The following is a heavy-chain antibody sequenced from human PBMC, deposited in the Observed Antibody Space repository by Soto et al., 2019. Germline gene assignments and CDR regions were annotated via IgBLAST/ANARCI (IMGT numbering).Heavy chain of an antibody. CDR2: IVVGSVKT. D-gene: IGHD1-26*01. Sequence: GASVKVSCKASGFTFTTSAVQWVRQARGQRLEWIGWIVVGSVKTNYAQKFQERVTITGDMSTSTAYMELSSLRSEATAVYYCAAGLGSTQTFDYWGKGTLVTVSS. CDR1: GFTFTTSA. V-gene: IGHV1-58*01. J-gene: IGHJ4*02. CDR3: AAGLGSTQTFDY.